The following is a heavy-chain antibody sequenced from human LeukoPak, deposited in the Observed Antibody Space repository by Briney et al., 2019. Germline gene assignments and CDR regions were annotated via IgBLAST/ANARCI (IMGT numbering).Heavy chain of an antibody. J-gene: IGHJ3*02. Sequence: PSETLSLTCTVSGGSISSYYWSWIRQPPGKGLEWIGYTYYSGSTNYNPSLKSRVTISVDTSKNQFSLKLSSVTAADRAVYYCARLVDSSSSWYFRAFDIWGQGTMVTVSS. CDR2: TYYSGST. CDR3: ARLVDSSSSWYFRAFDI. D-gene: IGHD6-13*01. V-gene: IGHV4-59*01. CDR1: GGSISSYY.